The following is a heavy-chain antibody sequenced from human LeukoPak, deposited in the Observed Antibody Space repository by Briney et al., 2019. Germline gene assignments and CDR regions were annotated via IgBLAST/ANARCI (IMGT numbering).Heavy chain of an antibody. CDR1: GGSISSYY. CDR3: ARVLGIVAAFDP. CDR2: IYYSGST. J-gene: IGHJ5*02. D-gene: IGHD5-12*01. V-gene: IGHV4-59*13. Sequence: TSETLSLTCTVSGGSISSYYWSWIRQPPGKGLGWIGYIYYSGSTNYNPSHKSRVTISVDTSKNQFSLKLSSVTAADTAVYYCARVLGIVAAFDPWGQGTLVTVSS.